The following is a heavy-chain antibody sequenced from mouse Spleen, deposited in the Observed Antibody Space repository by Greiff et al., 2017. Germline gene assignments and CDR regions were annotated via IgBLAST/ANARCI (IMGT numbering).Heavy chain of an antibody. D-gene: IGHD2-4*01. CDR1: GYTFTSYW. J-gene: IGHJ3*01. Sequence: QVQLKESGTELVKPGASVKLSCKASGYTFTSYWMHWVKQRPGQGLEWIGNINPSNGGTNYNEKFKSKATLTVDKSSSTAYMQLSSLTSEDSAVYYCARSAYDYDETWFAYWGQGTLVTVSA. V-gene: IGHV1-53*01. CDR3: ARSAYDYDETWFAY. CDR2: INPSNGGT.